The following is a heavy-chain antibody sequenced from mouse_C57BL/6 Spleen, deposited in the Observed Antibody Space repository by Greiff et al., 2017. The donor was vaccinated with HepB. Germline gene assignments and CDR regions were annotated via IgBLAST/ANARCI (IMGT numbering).Heavy chain of an antibody. J-gene: IGHJ3*01. CDR2: IWTGGGT. CDR1: GFSFTSYA. CDR3: ARKGEMYDYDGAWFAY. V-gene: IGHV2-9-1*01. Sequence: QVQLKQSGPGLVAPSQSLSITCTVSGFSFTSYAISWVRQPPGKGLEWLGVIWTGGGTNYNSALKSRLSISKDNSKSQVFLKMNSLQTDDTARYYCARKGEMYDYDGAWFAYWGQGTLVTVSA. D-gene: IGHD2-4*01.